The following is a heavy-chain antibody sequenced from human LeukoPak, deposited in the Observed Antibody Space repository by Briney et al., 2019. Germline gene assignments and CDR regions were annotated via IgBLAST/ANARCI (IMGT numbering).Heavy chain of an antibody. Sequence: GGSLRLSCAASGFTFSSYWMSWVRQAPGKGLEWVANIKEDGSEKYYVDSVKGRFTISRDNAKNSLYLQMNSLRAEDTAVYYCARDSAYGDYVPDAFDIWGQGTMVTVSS. D-gene: IGHD4-17*01. CDR3: ARDSAYGDYVPDAFDI. J-gene: IGHJ3*02. CDR2: IKEDGSEK. V-gene: IGHV3-7*01. CDR1: GFTFSSYW.